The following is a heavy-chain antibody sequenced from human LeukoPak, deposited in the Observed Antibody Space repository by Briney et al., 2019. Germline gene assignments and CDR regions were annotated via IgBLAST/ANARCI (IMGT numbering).Heavy chain of an antibody. V-gene: IGHV3-7*05. CDR3: ARKAAAGRSAFDY. CDR2: IKQDGSEK. CDR1: GFTFSSYW. J-gene: IGHJ4*02. D-gene: IGHD6-13*01. Sequence: PGGSLRLSCAASGFTFSSYWMSWVRQAPGKGLEWVANIKQDGSEKYYVDSVKGRFTISRDTAKNSLYLQMNSLRAEDTAVYYCARKAAAGRSAFDYWGQGTLVTVSS.